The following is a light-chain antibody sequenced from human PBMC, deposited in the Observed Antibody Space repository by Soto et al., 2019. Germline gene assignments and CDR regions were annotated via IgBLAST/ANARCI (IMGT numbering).Light chain of an antibody. J-gene: IGKJ4*01. Sequence: EVVRRQSPATRSVSPGEGDTLSRRASQGIGDTLAWYQHKPGQTPRLLIYDTSTRATGVPTRFSGSRSGAEFTLTINSLQSEDFAVYYCQPYNNWPLTFGGGTKVDIK. CDR1: QGIGDT. CDR2: DTS. CDR3: QPYNNWPLT. V-gene: IGKV3-15*01.